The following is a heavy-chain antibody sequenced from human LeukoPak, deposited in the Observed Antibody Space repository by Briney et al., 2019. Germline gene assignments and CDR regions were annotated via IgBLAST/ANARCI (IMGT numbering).Heavy chain of an antibody. Sequence: ASVKVSCKASGYTLTDYYVHWVQLAPGQGLEWMGWFNPNSGGTNYAQKFQGRVTMTRDTSISTAYMELSRLTSDDTGVYYCARGYAYFDYWGQGTLVTVSS. CDR1: GYTLTDYY. CDR3: ARGYAYFDY. CDR2: FNPNSGGT. V-gene: IGHV1-2*02. D-gene: IGHD2-2*01. J-gene: IGHJ4*02.